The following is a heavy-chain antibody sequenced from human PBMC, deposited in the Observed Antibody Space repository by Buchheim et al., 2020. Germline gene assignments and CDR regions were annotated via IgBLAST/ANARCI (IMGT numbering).Heavy chain of an antibody. J-gene: IGHJ4*02. V-gene: IGHV3-30*18. CDR1: GFTFSSYG. CDR2: ISYDGSNK. Sequence: QVQLVESGGGVVQPGRSLRLSCAASGFTFSSYGMHWVRQAPGKGLEWVAVISYDGSNKYYADSVKGRFTISRDNSKNTLYLQMTSLRAEDTAVYYCAKDRRGYGFDYWGQGTL. CDR3: AKDRRGYGFDY. D-gene: IGHD5-12*01.